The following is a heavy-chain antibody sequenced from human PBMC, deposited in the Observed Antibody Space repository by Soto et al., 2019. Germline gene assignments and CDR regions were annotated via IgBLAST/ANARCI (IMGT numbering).Heavy chain of an antibody. J-gene: IGHJ1*01. V-gene: IGHV3-9*01. D-gene: IGHD6-13*01. Sequence: EVQLVESGGGLVHPGRSLRLSCAASGFTFDDYAMHWVRQVPGKGLEWVSCINWNSGSIGYGDSVKGRFAISRDNAKNSLHLQMNSLSAEDTAFYYCVKDESINWYSGHFRHWGQGTLVTVSS. CDR1: GFTFDDYA. CDR2: INWNSGSI. CDR3: VKDESINWYSGHFRH.